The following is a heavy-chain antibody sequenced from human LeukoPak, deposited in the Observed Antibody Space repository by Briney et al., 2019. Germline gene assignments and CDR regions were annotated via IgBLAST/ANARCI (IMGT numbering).Heavy chain of an antibody. D-gene: IGHD3-3*01. CDR2: IYHSGST. CDR3: ARDPTILGFDP. CDR1: GFTFSSYSM. J-gene: IGHJ5*02. Sequence: GSLRLSCAASGFTFSSYSMNWVRQPPGKGLEWIGEIYHSGSTNYNPSLKSRVTISVDKSKNQFSLKLSSVTAADTAVYYCARDPTILGFDPWGQGTLVTVSS. V-gene: IGHV4-4*02.